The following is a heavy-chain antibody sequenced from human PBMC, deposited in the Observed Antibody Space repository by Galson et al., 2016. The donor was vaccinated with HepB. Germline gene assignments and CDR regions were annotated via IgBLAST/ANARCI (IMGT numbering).Heavy chain of an antibody. CDR1: GFTFRTYS. CDR2: ISSSSSYI. Sequence: SLRLSCAASGFTFRTYSMNWVRQAPGKGLEWVSSISSSSSYIYYADSVKGRFTISRDNAKNSLYLQMNSLRAEDTAVYYWARDAGGRWYPYNWFDPWGQGTLVTVSA. D-gene: IGHD6-13*01. V-gene: IGHV3-21*01. J-gene: IGHJ5*02. CDR3: ARDAGGRWYPYNWFDP.